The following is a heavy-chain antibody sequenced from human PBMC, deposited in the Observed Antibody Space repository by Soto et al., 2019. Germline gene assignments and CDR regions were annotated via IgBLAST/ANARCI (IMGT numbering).Heavy chain of an antibody. V-gene: IGHV3-15*01. D-gene: IGHD1-26*01. CDR1: GFTFRNAW. Sequence: EVQLVESGGGLVKPGGSLRLSCAASGFTFRNAWMNWVRQAPGKGLEWVGRFKSKTEGGTTDYAAPVKGRFTISRDXSXXTLYLQMNSLKAEDTAVYYCTTADVGSYYYYGMDVWGQGTTVTVSS. CDR3: TTADVGSYYYYGMDV. CDR2: FKSKTEGGTT. J-gene: IGHJ6*02.